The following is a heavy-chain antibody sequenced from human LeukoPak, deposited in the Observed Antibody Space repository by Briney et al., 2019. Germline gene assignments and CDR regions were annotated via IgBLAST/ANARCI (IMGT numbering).Heavy chain of an antibody. V-gene: IGHV1-24*01. Sequence: GASVKVSCKVSGYTLTELSMHWVRQAPGKGLEWMGGFDPEDGETIYAQKFQGRVTMTEDTSTYTAYMELSSLRSEDTAVYYCATVWVIRFFGVNNWFDPWGQGTLVTVSS. CDR2: FDPEDGET. D-gene: IGHD3-3*01. J-gene: IGHJ5*02. CDR3: ATVWVIRFFGVNNWFDP. CDR1: GYTLTELS.